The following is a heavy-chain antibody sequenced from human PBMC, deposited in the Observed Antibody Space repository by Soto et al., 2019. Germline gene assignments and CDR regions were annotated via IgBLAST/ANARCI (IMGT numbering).Heavy chain of an antibody. D-gene: IGHD3-3*01. CDR1: GYTFTSYD. CDR2: MNPNSGNP. V-gene: IGHV1-8*01. CDR3: AGRFRLTIFGMPFDP. Sequence: QVQLVQSGAEVKKPGASVKVSCKASGYTFTSYDINWVRQATGQGLEWMGWMNPNSGNPGYAQKFQGRVTMTRNTSMRTAYMELSSLRSEDTAVYYCAGRFRLTIFGMPFDPWGQGTLVTVSS. J-gene: IGHJ5*02.